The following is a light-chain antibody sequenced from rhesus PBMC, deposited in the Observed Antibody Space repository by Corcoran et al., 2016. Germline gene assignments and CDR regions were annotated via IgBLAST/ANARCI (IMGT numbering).Light chain of an antibody. J-gene: IGLJ6*01. V-gene: IGLV2S9*01. CDR2: DVS. CDR1: SRDIGGYND. CDR3: CSYRSRSIYDV. Sequence: QSALTQPPSVSKSLGQSVTISCTGTSRDIGGYNDVSWYQQHPGPAPRLLIYDVSQRPSGVSDRFSGSKSGNTASLTISGLQAEDEADYYRCSYRSRSIYDVFGSCTKLTVL.